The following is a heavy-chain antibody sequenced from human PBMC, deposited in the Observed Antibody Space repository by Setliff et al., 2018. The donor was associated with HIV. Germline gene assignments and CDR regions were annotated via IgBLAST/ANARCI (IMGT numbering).Heavy chain of an antibody. CDR1: GYTLAELS. V-gene: IGHV1-24*01. D-gene: IGHD3-22*01. Sequence: ASVKVSCKVSGYTLAELSIHWVRQAPGKGLEWMGGFDPEDVETVYARKFQGRVTMTEDASTDTAYMELSSLRSEDTAVYYRATVRRYYYDSSGQEYFQHWGQGTLVTVSS. CDR3: ATVRRYYYDSSGQEYFQH. J-gene: IGHJ1*01. CDR2: FDPEDVET.